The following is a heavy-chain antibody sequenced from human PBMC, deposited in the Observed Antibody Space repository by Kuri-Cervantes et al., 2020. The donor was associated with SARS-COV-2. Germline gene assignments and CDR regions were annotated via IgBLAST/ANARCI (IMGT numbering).Heavy chain of an antibody. V-gene: IGHV3-48*02. J-gene: IGHJ4*02. CDR1: GFTFSSYS. CDR3: ARVVLWELGNLDY. Sequence: GESLKISCAASGFTFSSYSMNWVRQAPGKGLEWVSYISSSSSTIYYADSVKGRLTISRDNAKNSLYLQMNSLRDEDTAVYYCARVVLWELGNLDYWGQGTLVTVSS. D-gene: IGHD1-26*01. CDR2: ISSSSSTI.